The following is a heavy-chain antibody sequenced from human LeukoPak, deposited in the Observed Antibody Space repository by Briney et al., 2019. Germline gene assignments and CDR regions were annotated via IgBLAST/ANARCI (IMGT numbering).Heavy chain of an antibody. CDR2: ISYDGSNK. J-gene: IGHJ4*02. D-gene: IGHD4/OR15-4a*01. Sequence: GGSLRLSCAASGFTFSSYAMRWVRQAPGKGLEWVAVISYDGSNKYYADSVKGRFTISRDNSKNTLYLQMNSMRAEDTAVYYCARGYYAARGHHFEYWGQGTLVTVSS. CDR1: GFTFSSYA. V-gene: IGHV3-30*12. CDR3: ARGYYAARGHHFEY.